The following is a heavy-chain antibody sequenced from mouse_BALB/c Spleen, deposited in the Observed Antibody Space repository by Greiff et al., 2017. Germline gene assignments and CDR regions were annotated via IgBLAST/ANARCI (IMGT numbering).Heavy chain of an antibody. V-gene: IGHV5-6*01. CDR2: ISSGGSYT. J-gene: IGHJ3*01. D-gene: IGHD2-3*01. CDR1: GFTFSSYG. Sequence: EVQGVESGGDLVKPGGSLKLSCAASGFTFSSYGMSWFRQTPDKRLEWVATISSGGSYTYYPDSVKGRFTISRDNAKNTLYLQMSSLKSEDTAMYYCARRDDGPFAYWGQGTLVTVSA. CDR3: ARRDDGPFAY.